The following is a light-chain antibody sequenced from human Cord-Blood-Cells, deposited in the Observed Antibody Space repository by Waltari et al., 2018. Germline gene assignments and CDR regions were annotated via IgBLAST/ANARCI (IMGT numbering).Light chain of an antibody. J-gene: IGKJ5*01. CDR1: QSVSSY. Sequence: EIVLTQSPATLSLSPGERATLSCRASQSVSSYLAWYQQKPGQAPRLPIYDVSNRATGIPARFSGSGSGTDFTLTISSLEPEDFAVYYCQQRSNWSRITFGQGTRLEIK. CDR3: QQRSNWSRIT. CDR2: DVS. V-gene: IGKV3-11*01.